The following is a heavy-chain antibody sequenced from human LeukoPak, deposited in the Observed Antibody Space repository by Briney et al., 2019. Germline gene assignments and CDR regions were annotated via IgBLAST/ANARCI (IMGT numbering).Heavy chain of an antibody. D-gene: IGHD2-21*02. CDR2: IYPGDSDT. CDR3: ASQTAIDHYYFDY. V-gene: IGHV5-51*01. J-gene: IGHJ4*02. CDR1: GYSFTSYW. Sequence: GESLKISCKGSGYSFTSYWIGWVRQMPGKGLELMGIIYPGDSDTRYSPSFQGQVTISADKSISTAYLQWSSLKASDTAMYYCASQTAIDHYYFDYWGQGTLVTVSS.